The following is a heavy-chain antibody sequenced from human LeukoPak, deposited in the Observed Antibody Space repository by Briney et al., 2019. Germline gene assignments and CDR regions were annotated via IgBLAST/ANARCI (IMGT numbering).Heavy chain of an antibody. Sequence: ASVKVSCKVSGYTLTELSMHWVRQAPGKGLEWMGGFDPEDGETIYAQKFQGRVTMTEDTSTDTAYMELSSLRSEDAAVYYCATAKKLVYSHMIEAFDYWGQGTLVTVSS. CDR3: ATAKKLVYSHMIEAFDY. D-gene: IGHD3-22*01. CDR1: GYTLTELS. CDR2: FDPEDGET. J-gene: IGHJ4*02. V-gene: IGHV1-24*01.